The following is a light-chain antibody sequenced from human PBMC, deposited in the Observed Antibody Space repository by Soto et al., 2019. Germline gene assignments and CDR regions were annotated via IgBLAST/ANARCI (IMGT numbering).Light chain of an antibody. CDR3: QKYGSAFT. CDR2: AAS. J-gene: IGKJ3*01. Sequence: EIVLTQSPGTLSLSPGERATLSCRASQSVSSNYLAWYQHKPGQGPRLLIYAASSRATGIPDRFSGSGSGTDFTLTIRRLEPEDFALYYCQKYGSAFTFGPGTKVDIK. V-gene: IGKV3-20*01. CDR1: QSVSSNY.